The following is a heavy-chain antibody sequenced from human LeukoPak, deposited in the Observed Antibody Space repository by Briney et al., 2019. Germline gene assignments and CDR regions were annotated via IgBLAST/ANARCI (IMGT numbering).Heavy chain of an antibody. V-gene: IGHV4-34*01. Sequence: SETLSLTCTVSGDSFSYFYWSWIRQPPGKGLEWIGEINHSGSTNYNPSLKSRVTISVDTSKNQFSLKLSSVTAADTAVYYCARGLGAYYYYYMDVWGKGTTVTVSS. CDR2: INHSGST. CDR1: GDSFSYFY. J-gene: IGHJ6*03. CDR3: ARGLGAYYYYYMDV.